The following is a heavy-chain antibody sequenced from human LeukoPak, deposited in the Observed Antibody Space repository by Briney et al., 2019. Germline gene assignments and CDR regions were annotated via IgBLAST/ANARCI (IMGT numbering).Heavy chain of an antibody. CDR3: ARAGLRDGYNTFDY. CDR2: IIPIFGTA. Sequence: ASVKASCKASGGTFSSYVISWLRQAPGQGLEGMGGIIPIFGTANYAQKFQGRITITTDESTSTAYIELSSLRSEDTAVYYCARAGLRDGYNTFDYWGQGTLVTVSS. V-gene: IGHV1-69*05. CDR1: GGTFSSYV. J-gene: IGHJ4*02. D-gene: IGHD5-24*01.